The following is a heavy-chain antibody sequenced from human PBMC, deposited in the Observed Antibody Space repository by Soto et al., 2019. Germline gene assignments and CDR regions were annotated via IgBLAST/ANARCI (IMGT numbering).Heavy chain of an antibody. Sequence: GGSLRLSCSTSGFTLGDFALSWVRQAPGRGLEWVGIIRGKTYGGTTEYAASVKGRFTISKDDSNSVAYLQMDSLKAEDTAMYYCAKDFSTSRLGFDYWGLGTLVTVSS. CDR3: AKDFSTSRLGFDY. J-gene: IGHJ4*02. V-gene: IGHV3-49*04. CDR1: GFTLGDFA. CDR2: IRGKTYGGTT.